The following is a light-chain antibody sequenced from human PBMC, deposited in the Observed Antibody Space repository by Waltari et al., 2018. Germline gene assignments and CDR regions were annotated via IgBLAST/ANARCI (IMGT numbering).Light chain of an antibody. J-gene: IGLJ2*01. CDR3: QVWDSDVI. CDR1: NIVSKR. V-gene: IGLV3-21*02. Sequence: SYILTQAPSVAAAPGPTARIPFGGNNIVSKRVHWYQQKPGQAPELVLYDNIDRPSGIPERFSGSNSRNMATLTISRVEAGDEADYYCQVWDSDVIFGGGTKLTVL. CDR2: DNI.